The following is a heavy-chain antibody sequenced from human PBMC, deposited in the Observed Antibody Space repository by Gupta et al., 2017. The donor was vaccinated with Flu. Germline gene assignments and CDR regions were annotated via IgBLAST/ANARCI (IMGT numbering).Heavy chain of an antibody. Sequence: EVQLVESGGGLVQPGRSLRLSCTASGFTFGDYAMSWFRQAPGKGLEWVGFIRSKAYGGTTEYAASVKGRFTISRDDSKSIAYLQMNSLKTEDTAVYYCTRDAGGDALGYYGMDVWGQGTTVTVSS. CDR3: TRDAGGDALGYYGMDV. V-gene: IGHV3-49*03. J-gene: IGHJ6*02. D-gene: IGHD1-1*01. CDR1: GFTFGDYA. CDR2: IRSKAYGGTT.